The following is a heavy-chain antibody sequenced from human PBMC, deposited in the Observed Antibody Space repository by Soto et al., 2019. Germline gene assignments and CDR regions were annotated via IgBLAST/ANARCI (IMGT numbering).Heavy chain of an antibody. D-gene: IGHD6-19*01. Sequence: QITLKESGPTLVKPTQTLTLTCTFSGFSLSTSGVGVGWIRQPPGKALEWLALIYWNDDKRYSPSLKSRLTITKDTSKNQVVLTMTNMDPVDTATYYCAHIDTYSSGWPYYFDYWGQGTLVNVSS. J-gene: IGHJ4*02. CDR1: GFSLSTSGVG. V-gene: IGHV2-5*01. CDR2: IYWNDDK. CDR3: AHIDTYSSGWPYYFDY.